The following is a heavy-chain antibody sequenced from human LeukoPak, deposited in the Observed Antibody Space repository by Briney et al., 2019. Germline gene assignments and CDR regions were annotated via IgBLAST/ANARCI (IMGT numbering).Heavy chain of an antibody. CDR1: GFTFSSYG. Sequence: GGSLRPSCAASGFTFSSYGMHWVRQAPGKGLEWVAVISYDGSNKYYADSVKGRFTISRDNSKNTLYLQMNSLRAEDTAVYYCAKGSMTTVTTWMDVWGQGSTVTVSS. CDR3: AKGSMTTVTTWMDV. D-gene: IGHD4-17*01. V-gene: IGHV3-30*18. J-gene: IGHJ6*02. CDR2: ISYDGSNK.